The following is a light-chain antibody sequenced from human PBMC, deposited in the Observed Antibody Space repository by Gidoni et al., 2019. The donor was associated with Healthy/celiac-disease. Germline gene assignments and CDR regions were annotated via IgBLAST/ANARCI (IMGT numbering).Light chain of an antibody. J-gene: IGKJ1*01. CDR3: QQYNNWWT. Sequence: EIVMTQSPATLSVSPGERATLSCRASQSVSSNLAWYQQKPGQAPRLLIYGASTRATGIPARFSCSGSGTEFTLTIRSLQSEDFAVYYCQQYNNWWTFGQGTKVEIK. V-gene: IGKV3-15*01. CDR1: QSVSSN. CDR2: GAS.